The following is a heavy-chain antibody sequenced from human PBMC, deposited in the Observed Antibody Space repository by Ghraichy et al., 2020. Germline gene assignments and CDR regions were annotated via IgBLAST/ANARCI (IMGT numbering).Heavy chain of an antibody. Sequence: GGSLRLSCAASGFTFRTNWMHWVRQAPGKGLEWVSLITWDGENTFYADSVKGRFTISRDNNKNSLHLQMNSLRPEDTALYYCAKDLTPSYYLCSGSNFYSYGVDVWGQGTTVTVSS. CDR3: AKDLTPSYYLCSGSNFYSYGVDV. V-gene: IGHV3-43D*04. J-gene: IGHJ6*02. CDR1: GFTFRTNW. CDR2: ITWDGENT. D-gene: IGHD3-22*01.